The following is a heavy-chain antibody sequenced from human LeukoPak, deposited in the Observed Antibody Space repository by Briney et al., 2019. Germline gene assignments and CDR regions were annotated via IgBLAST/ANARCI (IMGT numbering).Heavy chain of an antibody. CDR1: GFTFSSYA. CDR2: ISYDGSNK. Sequence: GRSLRLSCAASGFTFSSYAMHWLRQAPGKGLEGVAVISYDGSNKYYADSVKGRFTISRDNSKNTLYLQMNSLRAEDTAVYYCARDPSNYRLGARGMDVWGQGTTVTV. V-gene: IGHV3-30-3*01. J-gene: IGHJ6*02. CDR3: ARDPSNYRLGARGMDV. D-gene: IGHD4-11*01.